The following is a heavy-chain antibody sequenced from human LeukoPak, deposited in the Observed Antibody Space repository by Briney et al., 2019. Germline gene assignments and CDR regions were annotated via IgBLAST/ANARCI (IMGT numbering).Heavy chain of an antibody. V-gene: IGHV4-39*01. CDR2: INYSGST. J-gene: IGHJ5*02. D-gene: IGHD3-22*01. CDR1: GGSISNSFFY. CDR3: ARAYYYDSSGYHNWFDP. Sequence: SETLSLTCTVSGGSISNSFFYWGWIRQPPGKGLEWIGSINYSGSTYYNPSLKSRVTISVDTSKNQFSLRLSSVTAADTAVYYCARAYYYDSSGYHNWFDPWGQGTLVTVSS.